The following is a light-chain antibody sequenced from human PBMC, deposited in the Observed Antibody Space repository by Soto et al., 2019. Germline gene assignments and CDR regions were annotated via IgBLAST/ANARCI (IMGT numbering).Light chain of an antibody. Sequence: DIQMTQSPSSLSASVGDRVTITCRASQSITIYLIWYQQQPGKAPRLLIYGASTLQTGVPSRFSGSGSMTDFTLTISDLQPEDFATYYCQQTYTAPRTFGQGTKVDI. CDR3: QQTYTAPRT. CDR2: GAS. J-gene: IGKJ1*01. V-gene: IGKV1-39*01. CDR1: QSITIY.